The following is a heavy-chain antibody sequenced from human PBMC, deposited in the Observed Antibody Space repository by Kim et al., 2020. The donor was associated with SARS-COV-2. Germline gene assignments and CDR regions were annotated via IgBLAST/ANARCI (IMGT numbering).Heavy chain of an antibody. V-gene: IGHV4-34*01. Sequence: SETLSLTCAVYGGSFSAFQWTWIRQTPGEGLEWIGEINHSGRTNYNPSLKSRVSMSVDTSKNQFSLNLKSVTAAYTAVYYCAAGAPGHWGQGTLVTVSS. CDR1: GGSFSAFQ. CDR3: AAGAPGH. CDR2: INHSGRT. J-gene: IGHJ1*01.